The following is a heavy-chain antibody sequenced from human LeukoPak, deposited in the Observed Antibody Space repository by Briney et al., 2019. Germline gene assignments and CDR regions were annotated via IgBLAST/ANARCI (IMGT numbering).Heavy chain of an antibody. D-gene: IGHD1-1*01. CDR2: ISSSSSSYI. V-gene: IGHV3-21*01. Sequence: GGSLRLSCAASGFTFSSYSMNWVRQAPGKGLEWVSSISSSSSSYIYYADSVKGRFTISRDNAKNSLYLQMNSLRAEDTAVYYCARDPAESPPLTTAFDIWGQGTMVTVSS. J-gene: IGHJ3*02. CDR3: ARDPAESPPLTTAFDI. CDR1: GFTFSSYS.